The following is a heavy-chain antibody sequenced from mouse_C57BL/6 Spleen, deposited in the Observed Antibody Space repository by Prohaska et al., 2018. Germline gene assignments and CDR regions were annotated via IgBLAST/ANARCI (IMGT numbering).Heavy chain of an antibody. J-gene: IGHJ4*01. CDR3: ARALLRRRYAMDY. V-gene: IGHV1-59*01. Sequence: QVQLQQPGAELVRPGTSVKLSCKASGYTFTSYWMHWVKQRHGQGLEWIGVIDPSDSYTNYNQKFKGKATLTVDTSSSTAYMQLSSLTSEDSAVYYCARALLRRRYAMDYWGQGTSVTVSS. D-gene: IGHD2-4*01. CDR2: IDPSDSYT. CDR1: GYTFTSYW.